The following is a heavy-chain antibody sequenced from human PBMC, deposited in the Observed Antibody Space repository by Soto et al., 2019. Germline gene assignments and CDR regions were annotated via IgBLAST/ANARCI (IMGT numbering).Heavy chain of an antibody. D-gene: IGHD3-10*01. CDR1: GFTIRNYD. J-gene: IGHJ6*02. V-gene: IGHV3-13*05. CDR2: IGDIDDP. Sequence: EVQLVESGGGLAQPGGSLRLSCAASGFTIRNYDMHWVRQTTGKGLEWVSGIGDIDDPYYADSVKGRFTISREIAKNSLYLHMDGLRAGDSAVYCCARGPPRVRERTSYYGMDVWGQGTMVTVSS. CDR3: ARGPPRVRERTSYYGMDV.